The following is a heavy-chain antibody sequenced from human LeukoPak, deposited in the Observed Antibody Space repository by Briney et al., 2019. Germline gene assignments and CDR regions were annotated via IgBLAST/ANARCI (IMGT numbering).Heavy chain of an antibody. J-gene: IGHJ4*02. D-gene: IGHD5-12*01. CDR2: IYYSGST. CDR3: ARQAYSGYDGPFDY. V-gene: IGHV4-39*01. CDR1: GGSISSSNYY. Sequence: SETLSLTCTVSGGSISSSNYYWGWLRQPPGQGLEGIVSIYYSGSTYYNLSLKSRVTISVDTSKNQFSLKLSSVTAADTAVYYCARQAYSGYDGPFDYWGQGTLVTVSS.